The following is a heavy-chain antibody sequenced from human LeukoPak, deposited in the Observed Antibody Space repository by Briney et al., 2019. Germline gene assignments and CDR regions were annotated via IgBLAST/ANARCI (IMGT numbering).Heavy chain of an antibody. J-gene: IGHJ6*03. V-gene: IGHV3-23*01. Sequence: GGSLRLSCAASGFSFGSYAMSWVRQAPGKGLEWVSAISDSGGSSWYADSVRGRSTISRDNSKNTVCLQMQSLRAEDTAVYYCAKGGGVWADHYYYYYMDVWGKGTTVTVSS. CDR1: GFSFGSYA. CDR2: ISDSGGSS. CDR3: AKGGGVWADHYYYYYMDV. D-gene: IGHD3-16*01.